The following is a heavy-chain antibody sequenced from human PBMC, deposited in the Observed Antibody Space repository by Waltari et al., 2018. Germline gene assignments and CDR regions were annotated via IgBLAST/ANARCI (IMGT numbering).Heavy chain of an antibody. CDR3: ASTSEEYDFWSGYSYYYMDV. Sequence: QVQLVQSGAEVKKPGSSVKVSCKASGGTFSSYAISWVRPAPGQRLRWMGGIIPIFGTANYAQKFQGRVTITTDESTSTAYMELSSLRSEDTAVYYCASTSEEYDFWSGYSYYYMDVWGKGTTVTVSS. CDR1: GGTFSSYA. D-gene: IGHD3-3*01. J-gene: IGHJ6*03. V-gene: IGHV1-69*05. CDR2: IIPIFGTA.